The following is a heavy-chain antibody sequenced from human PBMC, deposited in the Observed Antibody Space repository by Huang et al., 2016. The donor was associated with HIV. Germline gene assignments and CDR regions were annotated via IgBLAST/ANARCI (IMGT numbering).Heavy chain of an antibody. CDR1: GGSISSYY. CDR3: ARGGELLWFGEPGGWFDP. J-gene: IGHJ5*02. CDR2: SYISGTT. Sequence: QVQLQESGPGLVKPSETLSLTCTVSGGSISSYYWSWIRQPAGKGLEWIGRSYISGTTNYNPSLKSRVPRSGDTSKNQFSLKLGCVTAADTAVYYCARGGELLWFGEPGGWFDPWGQGTLVTVSS. D-gene: IGHD3-10*01. V-gene: IGHV4-4*07.